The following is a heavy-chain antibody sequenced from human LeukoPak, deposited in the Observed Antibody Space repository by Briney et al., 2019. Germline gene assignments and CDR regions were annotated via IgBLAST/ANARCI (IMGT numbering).Heavy chain of an antibody. V-gene: IGHV3-20*04. CDR2: INWNGGST. J-gene: IGHJ4*02. CDR3: TRGRVGGIDY. CDR1: GFTFDDYG. Sequence: GGSLRLSCAASGFTFDDYGMSWVRQAPGKGLEWVSGINWNGGSTGYAGSVKGRFTISRDNAKNTVYLQMNSLRAEDTAVYYCTRGRVGGIDYWGQGTLVTVSS. D-gene: IGHD1-26*01.